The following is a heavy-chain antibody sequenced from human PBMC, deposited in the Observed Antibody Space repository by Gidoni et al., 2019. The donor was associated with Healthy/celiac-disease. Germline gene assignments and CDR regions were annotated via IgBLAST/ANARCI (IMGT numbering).Heavy chain of an antibody. J-gene: IGHJ6*03. CDR3: AKALRVVIKNPTMDV. CDR2: ISYDGSNK. Sequence: QVQLVESGGGVVQPGRSLRLSCAAAGFTFSSYGMHWVRQAPGKGLEWVAVISYDGSNKYYADSVKGRFTISRDNSKNTLYLQMNSLRAEDTAVYYCAKALRVVIKNPTMDVWGKGTTVTVSS. CDR1: GFTFSSYG. D-gene: IGHD3-3*01. V-gene: IGHV3-30*18.